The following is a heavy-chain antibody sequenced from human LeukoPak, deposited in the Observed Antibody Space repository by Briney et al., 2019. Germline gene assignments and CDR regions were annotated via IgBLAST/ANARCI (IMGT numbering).Heavy chain of an antibody. V-gene: IGHV5-51*01. Sequence: GESLKISCKGSGYTFTTYWTGWVRPMPGKGLEWMGIIFPDDSDTRYSPSFQGQVTISADKSISTAYLQWSSLKASDTAVYYCARQTVNTAGDYFDFWGQGTLVTVSS. J-gene: IGHJ4*02. CDR2: IFPDDSDT. CDR3: ARQTVNTAGDYFDF. D-gene: IGHD5-18*01. CDR1: GYTFTTYW.